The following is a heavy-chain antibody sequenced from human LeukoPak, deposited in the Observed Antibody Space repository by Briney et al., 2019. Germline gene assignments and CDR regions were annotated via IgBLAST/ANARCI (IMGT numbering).Heavy chain of an antibody. V-gene: IGHV3-48*01. J-gene: IGHJ6*03. CDR1: GFTFSSYS. CDR3: AREPKDILYQYYMGV. CDR2: ISKSSRTK. Sequence: GGSLRLSCAASGFTFSSYSMNWAHQAPGKGLEWVSYISKSSRTKYYADSVKGRFTISRDNAKNSLYLQMNSLRAEDTAVYYCAREPKDILYQYYMGVWGKGTTVTVSS. D-gene: IGHD3-16*01.